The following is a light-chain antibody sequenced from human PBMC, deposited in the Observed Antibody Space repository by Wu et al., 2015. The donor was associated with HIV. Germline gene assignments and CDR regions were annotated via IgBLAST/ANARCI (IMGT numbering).Light chain of an antibody. CDR3: QQYSSSSPKLT. Sequence: DIQMTQSPSTLSASVGDRVTITCRASQSISSWLAWYQQKPGRAPKLLIYKASILESGVPSRFSGSESGTEFTLTISSLQPDDFATYYCQQYSSSSPKLTFGGGTKGG. V-gene: IGKV1-5*03. CDR2: KAS. CDR1: QSISSW. J-gene: IGKJ4*01.